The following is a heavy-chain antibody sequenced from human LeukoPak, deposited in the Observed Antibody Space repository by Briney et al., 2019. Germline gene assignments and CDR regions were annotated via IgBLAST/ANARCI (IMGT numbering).Heavy chain of an antibody. D-gene: IGHD3-10*01. Sequence: GGSLRLSCAASGFTFSSHAMHWVRQAPGKGLEWVSTITNSGGSTYYADSVKGRFTISRDNSKNTLYLQMNSLRAEDTAVYYCARGAELVGAFDIWGQGTMVTVSS. J-gene: IGHJ3*02. V-gene: IGHV3-23*01. CDR3: ARGAELVGAFDI. CDR2: ITNSGGST. CDR1: GFTFSSHA.